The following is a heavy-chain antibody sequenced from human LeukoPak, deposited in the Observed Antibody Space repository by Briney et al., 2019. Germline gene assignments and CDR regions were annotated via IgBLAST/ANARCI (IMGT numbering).Heavy chain of an antibody. CDR1: GGSISSYY. CDR2: IYYSGST. D-gene: IGHD2-2*01. J-gene: IGHJ5*02. V-gene: IGHV4-59*01. Sequence: SETLSLTCTVSGGSISSYYWSWIRQPPGTGLEWIGYIYYSGSTNYNPSLKSRVTISVDTSKNQFSLKLSSVTAADTAVYYCARGIVVPAARFDPWGQGTLVTVSS. CDR3: ARGIVVPAARFDP.